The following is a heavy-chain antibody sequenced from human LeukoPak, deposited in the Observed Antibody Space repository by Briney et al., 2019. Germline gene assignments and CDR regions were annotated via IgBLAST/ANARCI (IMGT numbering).Heavy chain of an antibody. CDR1: GGSISSSSYY. V-gene: IGHV4-61*05. J-gene: IGHJ4*02. D-gene: IGHD6-13*01. Sequence: SETLSLICTVSGGSISSSSYYWGWIRQPPGEGLEWIGYMFHSGSTNCHPSLKSRVTFSIDASKNHFSLKLTSVTAADTAIYYCAKHSAHYAGNACFDSWGQGAPVTVSS. CDR2: MFHSGST. CDR3: AKHSAHYAGNACFDS.